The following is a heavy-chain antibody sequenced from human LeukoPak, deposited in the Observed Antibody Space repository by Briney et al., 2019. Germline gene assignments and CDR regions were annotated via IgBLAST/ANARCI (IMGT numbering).Heavy chain of an antibody. J-gene: IGHJ5*02. CDR2: ITPILGIA. CDR1: GGTFSSYA. Sequence: SVKVSCKASGGTFSSYAISWVRQAPGQGLEWMGRITPILGIANYAQKFQGRVTITADKSTSTAYMELSSLRSEDTAVYYCARGEDIVATIHGFDPWGQGTLVTVSS. D-gene: IGHD5-12*01. CDR3: ARGEDIVATIHGFDP. V-gene: IGHV1-69*04.